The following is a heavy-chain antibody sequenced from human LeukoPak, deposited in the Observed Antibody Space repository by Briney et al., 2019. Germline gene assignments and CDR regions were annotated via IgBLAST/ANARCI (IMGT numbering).Heavy chain of an antibody. D-gene: IGHD2-15*01. CDR2: ISSSSSYI. CDR1: GFTFSSYS. V-gene: IGHV3-21*01. Sequence: PGGSLRLSCAASGFTFSSYSMNWVRQARGKGLEWVSSISSSSSYIYYADSVKGRFTISRDNAKNSLYLQMNSLRAEDTAVYYCARDTLYCSGGSCYSHYYGMDVWGKGTTVTVSS. J-gene: IGHJ6*04. CDR3: ARDTLYCSGGSCYSHYYGMDV.